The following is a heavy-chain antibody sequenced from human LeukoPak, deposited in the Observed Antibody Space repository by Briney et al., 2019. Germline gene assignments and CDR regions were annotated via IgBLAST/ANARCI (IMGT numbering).Heavy chain of an antibody. J-gene: IGHJ4*02. Sequence: GESLKISCKGSGYSFTSYWIGWVRQMPGEGLEWMGIIYPGDSDTRYSPSFQGQVTISADKSISTAYLQWSSLKASGTAMYYCARRRYDSSGYYSYFDYWGQGTLVTVSS. D-gene: IGHD3-22*01. CDR1: GYSFTSYW. CDR2: IYPGDSDT. CDR3: ARRRYDSSGYYSYFDY. V-gene: IGHV5-51*01.